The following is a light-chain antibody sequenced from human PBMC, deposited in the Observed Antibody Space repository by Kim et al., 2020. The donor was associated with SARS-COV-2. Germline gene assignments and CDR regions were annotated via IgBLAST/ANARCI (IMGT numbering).Light chain of an antibody. Sequence: SVSIGDRVTITCRASQGINSDLAWYQQKPGKVPDLLIYGASTLQSGGPSRFSGSGSGTDFTLTISSLQPEDVATYYCQKYNSVPYSFGQGTKLEI. CDR3: QKYNSVPYS. J-gene: IGKJ2*01. CDR1: QGINSD. CDR2: GAS. V-gene: IGKV1-27*01.